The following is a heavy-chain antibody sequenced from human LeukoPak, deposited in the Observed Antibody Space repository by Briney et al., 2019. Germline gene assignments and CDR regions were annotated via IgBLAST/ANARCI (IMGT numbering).Heavy chain of an antibody. V-gene: IGHV3-30*03. CDR3: ARVEWELGLGYYYYMDV. Sequence: GGSLRLSCAASGFTFSSYGMHWVHQAPGKGLEWVAVISYDGSNKYYADSVKGRFTISRDNAKNSLYLQMNSLRAEDTAVYYCARVEWELGLGYYYYMDVWGKGTTVTVSS. D-gene: IGHD1-26*01. CDR2: ISYDGSNK. J-gene: IGHJ6*03. CDR1: GFTFSSYG.